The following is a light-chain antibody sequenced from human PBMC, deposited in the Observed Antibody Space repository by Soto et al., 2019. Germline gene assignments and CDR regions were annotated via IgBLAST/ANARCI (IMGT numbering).Light chain of an antibody. CDR2: EVS. V-gene: IGLV2-23*02. J-gene: IGLJ3*02. Sequence: QSVLTQPASVSGSPGQSITISCTGTSSDVGSYNLVSWYQQHPGKAPKLMIYEVSKRPSGVSNRFSGSKSGNTASLTISGLQAEDEADYYCQSYDSSLSGSWVFGGGTKLAVL. CDR1: SSDVGSYNL. CDR3: QSYDSSLSGSWV.